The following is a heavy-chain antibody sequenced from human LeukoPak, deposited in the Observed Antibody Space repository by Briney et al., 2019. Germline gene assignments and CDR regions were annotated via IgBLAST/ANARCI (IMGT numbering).Heavy chain of an antibody. Sequence: GGSLRLSCAASGFTFSSYAMHWVRQAPGKGLEWVAVISYDGSNKYYADSVKGRFTISRDNSKNTLYLQMNSLRAEDTAVYYCARDPSFGVVPRFDYWGQGTLVTVSS. CDR2: ISYDGSNK. D-gene: IGHD3-3*01. J-gene: IGHJ4*02. V-gene: IGHV3-30-3*01. CDR3: ARDPSFGVVPRFDY. CDR1: GFTFSSYA.